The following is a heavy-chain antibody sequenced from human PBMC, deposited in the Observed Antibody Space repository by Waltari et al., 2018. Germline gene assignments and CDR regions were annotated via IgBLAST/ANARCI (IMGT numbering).Heavy chain of an antibody. D-gene: IGHD4-17*01. CDR2: IMPLFGTS. Sequence: QVQLVQSGAEVMKPGSSVRVSCRASGDTFTTYGFNWGRQAPGQGLEWVGRIMPLFGTSNYAQKFQDRVTITADKYTSAVYMELNSLRPEDTAVYYCARALDYFRRENYFDYWGQGTPVTVSS. CDR3: ARALDYFRRENYFDY. V-gene: IGHV1-69*13. CDR1: GDTFTTYG. J-gene: IGHJ4*02.